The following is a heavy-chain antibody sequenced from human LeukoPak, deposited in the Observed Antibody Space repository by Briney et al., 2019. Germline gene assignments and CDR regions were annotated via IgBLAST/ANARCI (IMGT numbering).Heavy chain of an antibody. V-gene: IGHV4-59*01. CDR3: ARGITIFGVVLYFDY. D-gene: IGHD3-3*01. CDR2: IYYSGST. CDR1: GGSISSYY. Sequence: SETLSLTCTVSGGSISSYYWSWIRQPTGKGLEWIGYIYYSGSTNYNPSLKSRVPISVDTSNTQFSLKLSSVTAADTAVYYCARGITIFGVVLYFDYWGQGTLVTVSS. J-gene: IGHJ4*02.